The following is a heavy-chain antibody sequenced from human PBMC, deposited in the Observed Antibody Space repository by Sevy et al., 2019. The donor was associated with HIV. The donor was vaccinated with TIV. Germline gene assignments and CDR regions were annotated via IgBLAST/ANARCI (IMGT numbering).Heavy chain of an antibody. CDR1: AYTFTGHY. CDR3: ARGGVVVEPAARGYFDY. V-gene: IGHV1-2*02. J-gene: IGHJ4*02. D-gene: IGHD2-2*01. CDR2: INPNSGGT. Sequence: ASVKVSCKASAYTFTGHYIHWVRQAPGQGLECMGWINPNSGGTIDAQKFQGRVTMTRDTSISTAYMELSRLRSDDTAVYYCARGGVVVEPAARGYFDYWGQGTLVTVSS.